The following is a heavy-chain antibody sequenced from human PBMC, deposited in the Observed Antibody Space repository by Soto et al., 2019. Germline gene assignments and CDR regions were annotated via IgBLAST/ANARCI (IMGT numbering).Heavy chain of an antibody. CDR2: IKSKTDGGTT. V-gene: IGHV3-15*01. Sequence: GGSLRLSCAASGFTFSNAWMSWVRQAPGKGLEWVGRIKSKTDGGTTDYAAPVKGRFTISRDDSKNTLYLQMNSLKTEDTAVYYCTTRPNTIFGVVPSYYYGMDVWGQGTTVTVS. D-gene: IGHD3-3*01. CDR3: TTRPNTIFGVVPSYYYGMDV. J-gene: IGHJ6*02. CDR1: GFTFSNAW.